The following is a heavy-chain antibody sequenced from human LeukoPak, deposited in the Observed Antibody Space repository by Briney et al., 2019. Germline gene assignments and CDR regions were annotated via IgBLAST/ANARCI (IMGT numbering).Heavy chain of an antibody. D-gene: IGHD5-18*01. Sequence: ASENVSCKASGYTVTSFGNSWVRQGPGQRLEWMGWISAYNGNTNYAQKLQGRVTMTTDTSTSTAYMELRSLRSDDTAVYYCARERYSYGAFDYWGQGTLVTVSS. CDR1: GYTVTSFG. CDR2: ISAYNGNT. V-gene: IGHV1-18*01. J-gene: IGHJ4*02. CDR3: ARERYSYGAFDY.